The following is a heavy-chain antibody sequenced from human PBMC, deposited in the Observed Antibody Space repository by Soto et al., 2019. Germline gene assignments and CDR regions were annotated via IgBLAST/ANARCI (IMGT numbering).Heavy chain of an antibody. Sequence: ASVKVSCKASGYIFTNHYIHWVRQAPGQGLEWMGIINPSGGSTNYLQKFQGRITMTRDTSTSTVYMELSSLRSEDTAVYYCARGECGGDCYYEGSPFDYWGQGTLVTVSS. CDR2: INPSGGST. CDR3: ARGECGGDCYYEGSPFDY. D-gene: IGHD2-21*01. J-gene: IGHJ4*02. V-gene: IGHV1-46*01. CDR1: GYIFTNHY.